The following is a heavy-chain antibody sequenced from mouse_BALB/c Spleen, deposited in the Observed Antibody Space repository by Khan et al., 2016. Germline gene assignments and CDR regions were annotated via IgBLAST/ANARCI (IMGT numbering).Heavy chain of an antibody. V-gene: IGHV1S81*02. J-gene: IGHJ3*01. CDR3: TRLDDYGSSYEAWFAY. CDR1: GYTFTRYY. CDR2: INPRNGGT. Sequence: QVQLQQSGAELVKPGASVKLSCKASGYTFTRYYMYWVKQRPGQGLEWIGEINPRNGGTNFNEKFKSKATLTVDKSSSTAYMQLSSLPSEDSAVYDSTRLDDYGSSYEAWFAYWGQGTLVTVSA. D-gene: IGHD1-1*01.